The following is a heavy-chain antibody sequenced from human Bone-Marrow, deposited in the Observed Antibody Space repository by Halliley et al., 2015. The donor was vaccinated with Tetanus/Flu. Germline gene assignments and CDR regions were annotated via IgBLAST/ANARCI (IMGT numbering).Heavy chain of an antibody. CDR1: GGSISHSDYY. CDR2: IHFSGSS. J-gene: IGHJ3*02. V-gene: IGHV4-39*01. Sequence: LSLTCTVSGGSISHSDYYWGWIRQPPGKGLEWLGSIHFSGSSYHNPSLQSRVTLSVDTSKNQFSLHLPSVTAVDAASYYCARPLSPDDAFDIWGQGTMVIVSS. CDR3: ARPLSPDDAFDI.